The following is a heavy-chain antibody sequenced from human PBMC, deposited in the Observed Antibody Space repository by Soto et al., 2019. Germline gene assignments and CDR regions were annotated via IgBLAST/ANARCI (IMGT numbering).Heavy chain of an antibody. CDR1: GVSFSAYA. Sequence: GGSLRLSCTASGVSFSAYARGSVRQVPEKGLEWVSVISGSGGSSSYADSVQGRFTISRDNSNNTLYLQMNSLRAEDTAIYSCVREASGWYSRGSFDFSGRGTMVTVSS. V-gene: IGHV3-23*01. J-gene: IGHJ3*01. D-gene: IGHD6-19*01. CDR3: VREASGWYSRGSFDF. CDR2: ISGSGGSS.